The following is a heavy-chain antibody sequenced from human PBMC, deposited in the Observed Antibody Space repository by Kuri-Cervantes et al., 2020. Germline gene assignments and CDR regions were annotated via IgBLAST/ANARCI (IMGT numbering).Heavy chain of an antibody. Sequence: GESLMISCAASGFTFSSYAMHWVRQAPGKGLEWVAVISYDGSNKYYADSVKGRFTISRDNSKNTLYLQMSSLRAKDTAVYYCAKDDFQWWFDSWGQGTLVTVSS. CDR2: ISYDGSNK. V-gene: IGHV3-30-3*01. CDR1: GFTFSSYA. D-gene: IGHD3/OR15-3a*01. CDR3: AKDDFQWWFDS. J-gene: IGHJ5*01.